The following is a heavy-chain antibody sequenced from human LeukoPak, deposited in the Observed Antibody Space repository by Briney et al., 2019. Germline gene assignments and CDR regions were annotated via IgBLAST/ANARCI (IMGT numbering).Heavy chain of an antibody. D-gene: IGHD1-1*01. V-gene: IGHV3-23*01. CDR3: AKDPLACTTGNYYMDV. Sequence: GGSLRLSCAASGFSFSSYAMSWVRQTPGKGLEWVSSVSVTGATYNGDSAKGRFTISRDNSKNTMYLQMNSLRAEDTAVYYCAKDPLACTTGNYYMDVWGKGTTVIVSS. CDR1: GFSFSSYA. J-gene: IGHJ6*03. CDR2: VSVTGAT.